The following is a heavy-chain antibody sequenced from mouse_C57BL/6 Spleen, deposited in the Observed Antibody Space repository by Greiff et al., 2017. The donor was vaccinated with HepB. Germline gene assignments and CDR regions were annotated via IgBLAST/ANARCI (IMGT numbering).Heavy chain of an antibody. D-gene: IGHD3-2*02. CDR3: AREDSSGLYYYAMDY. J-gene: IGHJ4*01. CDR1: GFTFSDYG. V-gene: IGHV5-17*01. Sequence: EVNLVESGGGLVKPGGSLKLSCAASGFTFSDYGMHWVRQAPEKGLEWVAYISSGSSTIYYADTVKGRFTISRDNAKNTLFLQMTSLRSEDTAMYYCAREDSSGLYYYAMDYWGQGTSVTVSS. CDR2: ISSGSSTI.